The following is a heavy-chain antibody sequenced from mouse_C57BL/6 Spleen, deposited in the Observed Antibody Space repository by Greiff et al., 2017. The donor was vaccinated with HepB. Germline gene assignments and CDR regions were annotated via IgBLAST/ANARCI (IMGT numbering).Heavy chain of an antibody. CDR1: GFTFSSYA. V-gene: IGHV5-4*01. J-gene: IGHJ1*03. CDR2: ISDGGSYT. Sequence: EVKLMESGGGLVKPGGSLKLSCAASGFTFSSYAMSWVRQTPEKRLEWVATISDGGSYTYYPDNVKGRFTISRHNAKNNLYLQMSHLKSEDTAMYYCARDPLGSSYFDVWGTGTTVTVSS. CDR3: ARDPLGSSYFDV. D-gene: IGHD1-1*01.